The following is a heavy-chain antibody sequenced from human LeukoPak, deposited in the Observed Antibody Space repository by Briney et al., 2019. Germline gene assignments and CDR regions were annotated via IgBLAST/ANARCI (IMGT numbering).Heavy chain of an antibody. V-gene: IGHV3-23*01. CDR3: AKDVFGRGSDYYFDY. CDR2: ISGSGGST. D-gene: IGHD3/OR15-3a*01. CDR1: GFTFSSYA. J-gene: IGHJ4*02. Sequence: GGSLRLSCAASGFTFSSYAMSWVRQAPGKGLEWVSAISGSGGSTYYADSVKGRFTISRDNSKNTLYLQMNSLRAEDTAVYYCAKDVFGRGSDYYFDYWGQGTLVTVPS.